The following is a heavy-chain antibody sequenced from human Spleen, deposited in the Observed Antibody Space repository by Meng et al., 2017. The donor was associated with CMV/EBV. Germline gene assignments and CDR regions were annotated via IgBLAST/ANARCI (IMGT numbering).Heavy chain of an antibody. V-gene: IGHV4-61*01. CDR2: FHYSGST. J-gene: IGHJ6*02. CDR1: SGAVSNVNYY. D-gene: IGHD6-6*01. CDR3: ARETSIAVRPDYNYGMDV. Sequence: GSLRLSCTVSSGAVSNVNYYWSWIRQPPGKGLEWIGYFHYSGSTNYSPSLKSRVTISLDTSKNQFSLRLSSVTAADTAMYYCARETSIAVRPDYNYGMDVWGQGTTVTVSS.